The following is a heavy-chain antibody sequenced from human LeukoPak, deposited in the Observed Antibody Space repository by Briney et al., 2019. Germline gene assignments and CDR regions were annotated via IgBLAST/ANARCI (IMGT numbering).Heavy chain of an antibody. CDR2: IYYSGST. CDR3: ARDGLRWTYDAFDI. Sequence: SETLSLTCTVSGGSISSSSYYWGWIRQPPGKGLEWFGSIYYSGSTYYNPSLKSRVTISVDTSKNQFSLKLSSVTAADTAVYYCARDGLRWTYDAFDIWGQGTMVTVSS. CDR1: GGSISSSSYY. J-gene: IGHJ3*02. V-gene: IGHV4-39*07. D-gene: IGHD4-23*01.